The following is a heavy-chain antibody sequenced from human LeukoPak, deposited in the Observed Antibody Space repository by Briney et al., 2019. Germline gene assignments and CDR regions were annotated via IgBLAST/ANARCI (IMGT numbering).Heavy chain of an antibody. D-gene: IGHD1-26*01. Sequence: PGGSLRLSCVASGFTVSSNYMSWVRQAPGKGLEWVSVIYSGGSTYYADSVKGRFTISRDNSKNTLYLQMNSLRAEDTAVYYCASRPGSYYDYWGQGTLVTVSS. CDR2: IYSGGST. CDR1: GFTVSSNY. J-gene: IGHJ4*02. CDR3: ASRPGSYYDY. V-gene: IGHV3-53*01.